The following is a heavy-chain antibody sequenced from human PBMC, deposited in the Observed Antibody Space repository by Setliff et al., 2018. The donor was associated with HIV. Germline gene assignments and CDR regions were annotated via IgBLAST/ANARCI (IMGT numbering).Heavy chain of an antibody. J-gene: IGHJ4*02. CDR1: GGTFSNYA. V-gene: IGHV1-69*13. Sequence: SVKVSCKASGGTFSNYAFSWVRLAPGQGLEWMGGIIPVFDTTNYEKKVRDRVTITADESTSTVYLELISLRSEYTAVYYCGVGDYVWWSYRLDFWRQGTLVTVSS. CDR3: GVGDYVWWSYRLDF. CDR2: IIPVFDTT. D-gene: IGHD3-16*02.